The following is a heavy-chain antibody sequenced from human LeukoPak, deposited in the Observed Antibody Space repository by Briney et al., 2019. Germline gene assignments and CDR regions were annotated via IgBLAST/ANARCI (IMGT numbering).Heavy chain of an antibody. CDR1: GGSISSSSYY. D-gene: IGHD3-10*01. CDR3: ARPAYGSGSYSGFDY. J-gene: IGHJ4*02. V-gene: IGHV4-39*01. Sequence: PSGTLSLTCTVSGGSISSSSYYWGWIRQPPGKGLEWIGTIYYSGSTYYNPSLKSRVTISEDTSKNQFSLKLSSVTAADTAVYYCARPAYGSGSYSGFDYWGQGTLVTVSS. CDR2: IYYSGST.